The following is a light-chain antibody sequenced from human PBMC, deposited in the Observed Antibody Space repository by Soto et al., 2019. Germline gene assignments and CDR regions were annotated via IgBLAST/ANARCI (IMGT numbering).Light chain of an antibody. CDR3: QQRTNWPRVT. J-gene: IGKJ1*01. V-gene: IGKV3-11*01. CDR1: QSVSSY. CDR2: DAS. Sequence: EFVLTQSPGTLSLSPGERATLSCRASQSVSSYLAWYQQKPGQAPRLLIYDASNRATGIPARFSGSGSGTDFTLTISSLEPEDFAIYYCQQRTNWPRVTFGQGTKVDI.